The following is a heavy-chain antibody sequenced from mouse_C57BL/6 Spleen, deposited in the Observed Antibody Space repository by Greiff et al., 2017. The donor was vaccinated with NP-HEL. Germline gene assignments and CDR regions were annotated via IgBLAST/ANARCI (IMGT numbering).Heavy chain of an antibody. Sequence: QVHVKQPGAELVKPGASVKLSCKASGYTFTSYWMHWVKQRPGRGLEWIGRIDPNSGGTKYNEKFKSKATLTVDKPSSTAYMQLSSLTSEDSAVYYCARRALSSYYFDYWGQGTTLTVSS. CDR2: IDPNSGGT. D-gene: IGHD1-1*01. CDR3: ARRALSSYYFDY. CDR1: GYTFTSYW. J-gene: IGHJ2*01. V-gene: IGHV1-72*01.